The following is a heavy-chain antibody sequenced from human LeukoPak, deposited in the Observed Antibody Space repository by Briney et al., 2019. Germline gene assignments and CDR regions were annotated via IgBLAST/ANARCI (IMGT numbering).Heavy chain of an antibody. Sequence: PSETLSLTCTVSGGSISSSSYYWGWIRQPPGKGLEWIGSIYYSGSTYYNPSLKSRVTISVDTSKNQFSLKLSSVTAADTAVYYCARSSGYSGYASGWYMPYYYYYGMDVWGQGTTVTVSS. J-gene: IGHJ6*02. D-gene: IGHD5-12*01. CDR1: GGSISSSSYY. CDR2: IYYSGST. V-gene: IGHV4-39*07. CDR3: ARSSGYSGYASGWYMPYYYYYGMDV.